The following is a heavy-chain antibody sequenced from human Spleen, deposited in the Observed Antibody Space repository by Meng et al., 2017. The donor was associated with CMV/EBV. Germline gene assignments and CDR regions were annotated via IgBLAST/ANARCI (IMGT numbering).Heavy chain of an antibody. J-gene: IGHJ4*02. CDR3: ASSEQLV. D-gene: IGHD1-1*01. CDR2: INPNTGGT. CDR1: GYTFTDYY. V-gene: IGHV1-2*02. Sequence: SVKVSCQSSGYTFTDYYVHWVRQAPGQGPEWMGWINPNTGGTNYAQRFQGRVTMTRDTSISTAYMELSRLRSDDTAVYYCASSEQLVWGQGTLVTVSS.